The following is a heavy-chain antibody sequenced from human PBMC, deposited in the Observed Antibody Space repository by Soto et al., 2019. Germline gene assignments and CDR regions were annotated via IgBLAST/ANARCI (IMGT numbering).Heavy chain of an antibody. Sequence: KPSETLSLTCAVYGGSFSGYYWSWIRQPPGKGLEWIGEINHSGSTNYNPSLKSRVTISVDTSKNQFSLKLSPVTAADTAVYYCARGGSLAGTFVGYNWFDPWGQGTLVTVSS. CDR2: INHSGST. CDR1: GGSFSGYY. J-gene: IGHJ5*02. D-gene: IGHD6-13*01. CDR3: ARGGSLAGTFVGYNWFDP. V-gene: IGHV4-34*01.